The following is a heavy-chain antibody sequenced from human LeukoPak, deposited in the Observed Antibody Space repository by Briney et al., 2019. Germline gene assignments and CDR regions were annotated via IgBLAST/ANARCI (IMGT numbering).Heavy chain of an antibody. CDR3: AREIWGTHDY. CDR1: SGSVNAYY. CDR2: VHHSGTT. D-gene: IGHD3-16*01. Sequence: SETLSLTCTVSSGSVNAYYWSWIRQPPAKGLEWIGYVHHSGTTKYNPSFTSRVTVSIDTSKNQFSLNLYSVTTADTAVYYCAREIWGTHDYWGQGTLVTVSS. V-gene: IGHV4-59*02. J-gene: IGHJ4*02.